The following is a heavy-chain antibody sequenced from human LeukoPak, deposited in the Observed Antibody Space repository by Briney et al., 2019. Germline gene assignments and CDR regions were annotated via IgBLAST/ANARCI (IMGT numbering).Heavy chain of an antibody. CDR1: GGSFSGYY. Sequence: SETLSLTCAVYGGSFSGYYWSWIRQPPGKGLEWIGEINHSGSTNYNPSLKSRVTISVDTSKNQFSLKLSSVTAADTAVYYCARVGDYYDSSGHYDWGQGTLVTVSS. CDR3: ARVGDYYDSSGHYD. V-gene: IGHV4-34*01. D-gene: IGHD3-22*01. CDR2: INHSGST. J-gene: IGHJ4*02.